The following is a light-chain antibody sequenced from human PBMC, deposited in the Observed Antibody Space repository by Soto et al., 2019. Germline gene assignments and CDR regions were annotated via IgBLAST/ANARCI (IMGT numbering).Light chain of an antibody. CDR3: QQYGSSPT. CDR1: QSISRY. CDR2: GAS. Sequence: NLLTPSPCTLSWAPGERTTLSCRASQSISRYLAWYQQTPGQGPRLLIYGASSRATGTPDRLSGSGSGTDFTLTINRLEPEDFAVYYCQQYGSSPTFGGGTKVDI. J-gene: IGKJ4*01. V-gene: IGKV3-20*01.